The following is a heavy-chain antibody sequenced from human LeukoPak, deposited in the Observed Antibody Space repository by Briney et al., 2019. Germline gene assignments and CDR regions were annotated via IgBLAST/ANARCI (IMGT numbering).Heavy chain of an antibody. J-gene: IGHJ4*02. CDR1: GFTFTSYA. CDR2: ISDSGDAT. D-gene: IGHD6-19*01. Sequence: GGSLRLSCAASGFTFTSYAMNWVRQAPGKGLKWVSTISDSGDATYYADSVKGRFTISRDNSKNTLYLQMNSLRAEDTAIYYCAKLAVSGTNIDYWGQGTLVTVSS. CDR3: AKLAVSGTNIDY. V-gene: IGHV3-23*01.